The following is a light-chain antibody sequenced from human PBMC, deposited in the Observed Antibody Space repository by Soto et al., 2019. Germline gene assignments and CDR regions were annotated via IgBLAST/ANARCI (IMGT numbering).Light chain of an antibody. CDR1: QSVSSY. CDR3: QQRSNWRT. V-gene: IGKV3-11*01. CDR2: DAS. J-gene: IGKJ1*01. Sequence: EIVLTQSPATLSLSPGERATLSCRASQSVSSYLAWYQQKPGQAPRLLIYDASNRATGIPARFSGSGSGTAFTLTISRLEPEDFAVYYCQQRSNWRTFGQGTKVEIK.